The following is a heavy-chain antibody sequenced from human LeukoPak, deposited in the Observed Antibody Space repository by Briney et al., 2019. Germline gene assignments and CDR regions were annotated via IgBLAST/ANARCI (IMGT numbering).Heavy chain of an antibody. D-gene: IGHD6-19*01. CDR2: INAVDANT. CDR3: AKQFLDAN. CDR1: GFIFSKYA. J-gene: IGHJ4*02. Sequence: GGSLRLSCAASGFIFSKYAMTWVRQAPGKGLEWVSTINAVDANTYYADSVKGRFTVSGDNAMNTLYLQMNSLRAEDTAVYYCAKQFLDANWGQGTRVTVSS. V-gene: IGHV3-23*01.